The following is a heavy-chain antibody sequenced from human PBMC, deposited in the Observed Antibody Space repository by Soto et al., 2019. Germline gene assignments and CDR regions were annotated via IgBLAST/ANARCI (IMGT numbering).Heavy chain of an antibody. D-gene: IGHD3-22*01. CDR2: ISSSSSYI. J-gene: IGHJ6*02. Sequence: EVQLVESGGGLVKPGVSLRLSCAASGFTFSTYSMNWVRQAPGKGLEWVSSISSSSSYIYYADSVMGRFTISRDNAKNSLYLQMNSLRAEDTAVYYCARYDSSGYYWPYYYYGMDVWGQGTTVTVSS. CDR3: ARYDSSGYYWPYYYYGMDV. V-gene: IGHV3-21*01. CDR1: GFTFSTYS.